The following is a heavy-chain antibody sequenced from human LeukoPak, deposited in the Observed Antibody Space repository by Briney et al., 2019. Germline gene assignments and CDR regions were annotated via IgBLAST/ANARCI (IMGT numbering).Heavy chain of an antibody. V-gene: IGHV4-34*01. CDR3: ASSYYDTYYYYYGMDV. D-gene: IGHD3-9*01. Sequence: SETLSLTCAVYGGSFSGYYWSWIRQPPGKGLEWIGEINHSGSTNYNPSLKSRVTISVDTSKNQFSLKLSSVTAADTAVYYCASSYYDTYYYYYGMDVWGQGTTVTVSS. CDR1: GGSFSGYY. CDR2: INHSGST. J-gene: IGHJ6*02.